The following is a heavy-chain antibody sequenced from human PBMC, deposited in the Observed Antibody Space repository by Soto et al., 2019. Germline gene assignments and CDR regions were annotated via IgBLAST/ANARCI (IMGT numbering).Heavy chain of an antibody. CDR3: SRSLAGPNWFDP. Sequence: GGSLRLSCAASGFTVSRNYMSWVRQALGKGVEGVSVIYRGGSTYYAYSVKGRFTISSDNLKITLYLQMISLSAEDTAVYYCSRSLAGPNWFDPWGQGTLVTVSS. CDR1: GFTVSRNY. CDR2: IYRGGST. D-gene: IGHD2-15*01. J-gene: IGHJ5*02. V-gene: IGHV3-53*01.